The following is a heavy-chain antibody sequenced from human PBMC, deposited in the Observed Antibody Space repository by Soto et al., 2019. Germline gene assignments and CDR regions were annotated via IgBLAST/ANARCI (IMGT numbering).Heavy chain of an antibody. V-gene: IGHV1-18*04. J-gene: IGHJ4*02. CDR3: ARDSAYSVVVVAASDY. CDR2: ISAYNGNT. CDR1: GYTFTSYG. D-gene: IGHD2-15*01. Sequence: ASVKVSCKASGYTFTSYGISWVRQAPGQGLEWMGWISAYNGNTNYAHKLQGRVTMTTDTSTSTAYMELRSLRSDDTAVYYCARDSAYSVVVVAASDYWGQGSLVTVSS.